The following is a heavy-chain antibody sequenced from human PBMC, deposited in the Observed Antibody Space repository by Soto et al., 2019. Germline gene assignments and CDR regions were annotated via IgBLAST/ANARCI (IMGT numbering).Heavy chain of an antibody. D-gene: IGHD5-12*01. J-gene: IGHJ4*02. CDR1: GYTFTGYY. CDR2: INPNSGGT. CDR3: ARDPDGYFNFDY. V-gene: IGHV1-2*02. Sequence: ASVKVSCKASGYTFTGYYMHWVRQAPGRGLEWMGWINPNSGGTNYAQKFQGRVTMTRDTSISTAYMELSRLRSDDAAVYYCARDPDGYFNFDYWGQGTLVTVSS.